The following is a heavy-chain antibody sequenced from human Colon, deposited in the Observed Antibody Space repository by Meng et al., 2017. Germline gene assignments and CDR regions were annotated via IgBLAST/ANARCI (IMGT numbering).Heavy chain of an antibody. CDR3: ASGRKYCSSTSCYGQFDY. CDR2: IYHSGST. J-gene: IGHJ4*02. CDR1: GGPISSSNW. Sequence: QLPLQGSGHGMVKPSGTLSLTCAVSGGPISSSNWWSWGRQPPGKGLEWIGEIYHSGSTNYNPSLKSRVTISVDKSKNQFSLKLSSVTAADTAVYYCASGRKYCSSTSCYGQFDYWGQGTLVTVSS. D-gene: IGHD2-2*01. V-gene: IGHV4-4*02.